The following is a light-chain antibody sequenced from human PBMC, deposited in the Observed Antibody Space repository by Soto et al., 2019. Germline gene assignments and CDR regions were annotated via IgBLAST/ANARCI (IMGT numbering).Light chain of an antibody. J-gene: IGLJ3*02. CDR3: NSYTADTTWV. V-gene: IGLV2-14*03. CDR1: SSDVGAYNY. Sequence: QSALTQPASVSGSPGQSITISCTGTSSDVGAYNYVSWFQHHPGKAPKLIIYDVSNRPSGVSNRFSGSESGSTASLTISGLQADDEADYYCNSYTADTTWVFGGGTKVTVL. CDR2: DVS.